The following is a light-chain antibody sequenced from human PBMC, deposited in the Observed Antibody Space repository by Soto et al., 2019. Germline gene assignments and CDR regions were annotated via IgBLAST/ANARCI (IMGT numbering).Light chain of an antibody. Sequence: SVLTQPASVSGSPGQSITISRTGTSSDVGGYNYVSWYQQHPGKAPKLMIYDVSNRPSGVSNRFSGSKSGNTASLTISGLQAEDEADYYCSSYTGSSTPYVLGNGTKVTVL. CDR1: SSDVGGYNY. J-gene: IGLJ1*01. CDR3: SSYTGSSTPYV. V-gene: IGLV2-14*01. CDR2: DVS.